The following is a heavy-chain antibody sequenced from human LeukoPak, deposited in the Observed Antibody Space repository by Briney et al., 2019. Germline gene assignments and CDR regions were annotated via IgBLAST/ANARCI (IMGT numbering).Heavy chain of an antibody. J-gene: IGHJ4*02. CDR3: TTEGDGYNGYYFDY. D-gene: IGHD5-24*01. Sequence: GGSLRLSCAASGFTFSNSWMSWVRQAPGKGLEWVGRIKSKTDGGTTDYAAPVKGRFTISRGDSKNTLYLQMNSLKTEDTAVYYCTTEGDGYNGYYFDYWGQGTLVTVSS. V-gene: IGHV3-15*01. CDR1: GFTFSNSW. CDR2: IKSKTDGGTT.